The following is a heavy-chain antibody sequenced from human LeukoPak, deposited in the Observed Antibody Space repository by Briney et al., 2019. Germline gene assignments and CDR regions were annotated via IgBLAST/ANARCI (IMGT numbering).Heavy chain of an antibody. CDR1: GFTFSSYA. V-gene: IGHV3-23*01. Sequence: PGGSLRLSCAAFGFTFSSYAMTWVRQAAGKGLEWVSGISGSGGSTYYADSVKGRFTISRDNSKNTLSLQMNTLRAEDTAVYYCTKSLDVVVSASDYWGQGTLVTVSS. J-gene: IGHJ4*02. D-gene: IGHD2-21*01. CDR2: ISGSGGST. CDR3: TKSLDVVVSASDY.